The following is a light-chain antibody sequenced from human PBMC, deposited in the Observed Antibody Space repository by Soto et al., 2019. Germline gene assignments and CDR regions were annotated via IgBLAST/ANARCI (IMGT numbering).Light chain of an antibody. J-gene: IGKJ1*01. CDR1: QSVSSN. Sequence: EIVMTQSPVTLSVSPGERATLSCRASQSVSSNLAWYQQKPGQAPSLLIYGAFTRATSIPARFSGTGSGTEFTLTISSLQSEDFALYYCQQYNDWPLTFGQGTKVDI. V-gene: IGKV3-15*01. CDR3: QQYNDWPLT. CDR2: GAF.